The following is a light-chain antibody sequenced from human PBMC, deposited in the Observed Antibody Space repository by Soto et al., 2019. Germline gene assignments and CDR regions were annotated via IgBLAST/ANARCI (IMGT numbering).Light chain of an antibody. CDR3: AAWDDSLSGVV. J-gene: IGLJ3*02. Sequence: QSVLTQPPSASGTPGQRGTISCSGSISNLGSNFVFWYQQLPGAAPKLLISRNDQRPSGVSDRFSGSKSGTSASLAISGLRSEDEADYHCAAWDDSLSGVVFGGGTKLTVL. CDR2: RND. V-gene: IGLV1-47*01. CDR1: ISNLGSNF.